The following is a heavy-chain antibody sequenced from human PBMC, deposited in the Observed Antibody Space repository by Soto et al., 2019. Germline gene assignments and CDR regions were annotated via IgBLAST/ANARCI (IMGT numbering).Heavy chain of an antibody. J-gene: IGHJ4*02. CDR1: GYTFTSYG. V-gene: IGHV1-18*01. CDR2: ISAYSGNT. D-gene: IGHD6-13*01. CDR3: ARDSRRSPHSSSWYGVGDY. Sequence: GASVKVSCKASGYTFTSYGISWVRQAPGQGLEWMGWISAYSGNTNYAQKLQGRVTMTTDTSTSTAYMELRSLRSDDTAVYYCARDSRRSPHSSSWYGVGDYWGQGTLVTVSS.